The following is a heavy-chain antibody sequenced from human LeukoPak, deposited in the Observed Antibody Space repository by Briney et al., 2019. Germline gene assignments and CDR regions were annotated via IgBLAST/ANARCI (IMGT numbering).Heavy chain of an antibody. CDR3: ARASSGSSRWYLEYYYYMDV. Sequence: ASVKVSCKASGYTFTSYGISWVRQAPGQGLEWMGWISAYNVNTNHAQKLQGRVTMTTHTSTSTAYMELRSLRSDDTAVYYCARASSGSSRWYLEYYYYMDVWGKGTTVTISS. CDR1: GYTFTSYG. V-gene: IGHV1-18*01. D-gene: IGHD6-13*01. J-gene: IGHJ6*03. CDR2: ISAYNVNT.